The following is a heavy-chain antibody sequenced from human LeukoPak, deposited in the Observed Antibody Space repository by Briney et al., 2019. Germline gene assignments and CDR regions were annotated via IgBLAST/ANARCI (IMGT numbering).Heavy chain of an antibody. CDR1: GFTFSSYA. J-gene: IGHJ4*02. CDR2: IGGNGGST. CDR3: AKIHYSNFGYFDY. D-gene: IGHD4-11*01. V-gene: IGHV3-23*01. Sequence: GGSLRLSCAASGFTFSSYAMSWVRQAPGKGLEWVSAIGGNGGSTYYADSVKGRFTISRDNSKNTLYLQMNSLRAEDTAVYYCAKIHYSNFGYFDYWGQGTLVTVSS.